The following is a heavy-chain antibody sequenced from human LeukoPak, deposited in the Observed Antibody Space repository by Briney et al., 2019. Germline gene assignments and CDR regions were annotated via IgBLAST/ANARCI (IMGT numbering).Heavy chain of an antibody. J-gene: IGHJ4*02. CDR3: ARAYYYDSSDNFDY. CDR1: GGSISSYY. D-gene: IGHD3-22*01. CDR2: IYTSGST. V-gene: IGHV4-4*07. Sequence: SETLSLTCTVSGGSISSYYWSWIRQPAGKGLEWIRRIYTSGSTNYNPSLKSRVTMSVDTSKNQFSLKLSSVTAADTAVYYCARAYYYDSSDNFDYWGQGTLVTVSS.